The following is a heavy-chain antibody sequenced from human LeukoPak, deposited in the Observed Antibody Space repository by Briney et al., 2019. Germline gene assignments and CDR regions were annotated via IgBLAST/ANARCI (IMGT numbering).Heavy chain of an antibody. Sequence: AEPLSYTGAPSGASISSGLGCCSKYPHPQFEDRGGVRGIYYGANTYYNPSLKSRLTISVDTSKNHLSLKLRSVTAADTALYFCAGGQTLDWLSNYFDSWGQGSLVIVSS. CDR1: GASISSGLGC. CDR3: AGGQTLDWLSNYFDS. CDR2: IYYGANT. J-gene: IGHJ4*02. D-gene: IGHD3/OR15-3a*01. V-gene: IGHV4-39*01.